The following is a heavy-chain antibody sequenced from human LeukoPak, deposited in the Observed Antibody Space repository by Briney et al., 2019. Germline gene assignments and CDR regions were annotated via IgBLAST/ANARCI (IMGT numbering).Heavy chain of an antibody. J-gene: IGHJ3*02. V-gene: IGHV4-59*11. D-gene: IGHD4-17*01. CDR1: SDSFSGHY. Sequence: SETLSLTCAVSSDSFSGHYWTWVRQPPGKGLEWIGYISYIGSTNYNPSLKSRVTISIDRSKNQFSLKLSSVTAADTAVYYCARDLVTVTKGFDIWGQGTMVSVSS. CDR3: ARDLVTVTKGFDI. CDR2: ISYIGST.